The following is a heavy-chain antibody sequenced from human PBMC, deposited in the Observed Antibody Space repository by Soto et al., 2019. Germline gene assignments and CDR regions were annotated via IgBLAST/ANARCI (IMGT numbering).Heavy chain of an antibody. J-gene: IGHJ6*02. D-gene: IGHD6-13*01. CDR2: ISYDGSNK. Sequence: PGGSLRLSCAASGFTFSSYAMHWVRQAPGKGLEWVAVISYDGSNKYYADSVKGRFTISRDNSKNTLYLQMNSLRAEDTAVYYCARDFSSWYPYYYYYYGMDVWGQGTTVTGSS. CDR3: ARDFSSWYPYYYYYYGMDV. V-gene: IGHV3-30-3*01. CDR1: GFTFSSYA.